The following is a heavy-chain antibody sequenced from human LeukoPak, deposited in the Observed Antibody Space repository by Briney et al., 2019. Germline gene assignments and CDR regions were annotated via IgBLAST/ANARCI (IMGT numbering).Heavy chain of an antibody. CDR1: GGSISSSSYY. D-gene: IGHD3-16*01. CDR3: ARGGNYMDV. CDR2: IYYSGST. V-gene: IGHV4-39*07. J-gene: IGHJ6*03. Sequence: PSETLSPTCTVSGGSISSSSYYWGWIRQPPGKGLEWIGSIYYSGSTYYNPSLKSRVTISVDTSKSQFSLKLSSVTAADTAMYYCARGGNYMDVWGKGTTVTVSS.